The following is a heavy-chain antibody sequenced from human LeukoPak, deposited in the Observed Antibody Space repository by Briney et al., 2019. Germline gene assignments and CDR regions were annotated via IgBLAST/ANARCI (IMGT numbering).Heavy chain of an antibody. CDR3: ARAGDYDFWSGYFDYYYMDV. J-gene: IGHJ6*03. CDR2: IYYSGST. D-gene: IGHD3-3*01. Sequence: SETLSLTCTVSGGSISSYYWSWLRQPPGNGLEWIGNIYYSGSTNYNPSIKSRVTISVDTSKNQFSLKLSSVTAADTAVYYCARAGDYDFWSGYFDYYYMDVWGKGTTVTVSS. V-gene: IGHV4-59*01. CDR1: GGSISSYY.